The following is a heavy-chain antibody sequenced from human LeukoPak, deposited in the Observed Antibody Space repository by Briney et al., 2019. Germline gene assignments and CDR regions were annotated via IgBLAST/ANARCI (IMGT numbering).Heavy chain of an antibody. CDR3: AREKTGYNSALDGMDV. CDR1: GFTFSSYA. V-gene: IGHV3-23*01. CDR2: ISGSGGST. Sequence: PGGSLRLSCAASGFTFSSYAMSWVRQAPGKGLEWVSAISGSGGSTYYADSVKGRFTISRDNSKNTLYLQMNSLRADDTAVYYCAREKTGYNSALDGMDVWGQGTTVTVSS. D-gene: IGHD6-19*01. J-gene: IGHJ6*02.